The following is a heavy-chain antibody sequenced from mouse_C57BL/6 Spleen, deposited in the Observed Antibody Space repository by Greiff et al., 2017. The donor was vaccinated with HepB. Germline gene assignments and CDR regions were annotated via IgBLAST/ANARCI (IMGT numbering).Heavy chain of an antibody. CDR3: ARGGSMDY. Sequence: DVMLVESGGGLVKPGGSLKLSCAASGFTFSSYTMSWVRQTPEKRLEWVATISGGGGNTYYPDSVKGRFTISRDNAKNTLYLQMSSLRSEDTALYYCARGGSMDYWGQGTSVTVSS. CDR2: ISGGGGNT. CDR1: GFTFSSYT. J-gene: IGHJ4*01. V-gene: IGHV5-9*01.